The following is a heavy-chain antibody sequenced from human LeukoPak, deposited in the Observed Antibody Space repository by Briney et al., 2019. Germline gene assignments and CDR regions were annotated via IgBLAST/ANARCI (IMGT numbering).Heavy chain of an antibody. Sequence: GGSLRLSCAASGFTFSSYAMSWVRQAPGKGLEWVSAISGSGGSTYYPDSMEGRFTISRDNSKNTLYLQMNSLRAEDTAIYYCAKDHPRQGVTAHTPFDYWGQGTLVTVSS. CDR2: ISGSGGST. CDR1: GFTFSSYA. J-gene: IGHJ4*02. D-gene: IGHD2-15*01. V-gene: IGHV3-23*01. CDR3: AKDHPRQGVTAHTPFDY.